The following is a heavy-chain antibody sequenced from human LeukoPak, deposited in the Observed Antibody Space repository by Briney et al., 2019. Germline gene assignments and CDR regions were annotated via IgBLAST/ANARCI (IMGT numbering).Heavy chain of an antibody. CDR1: GGSFSGYY. J-gene: IGHJ3*02. Sequence: SETLSLTCAVYGGSFSGYYWSWIRQPPGKGLEWIGEINHSGSTNYNPSLKSRVTISVDTSKNQFSLKLSSVTAADTAVYYCARRTDCTNSVCYLWGAFDIWGQGTMVTVSS. CDR3: ARRTDCTNSVCYLWGAFDI. CDR2: INHSGST. V-gene: IGHV4-34*01. D-gene: IGHD2-8*01.